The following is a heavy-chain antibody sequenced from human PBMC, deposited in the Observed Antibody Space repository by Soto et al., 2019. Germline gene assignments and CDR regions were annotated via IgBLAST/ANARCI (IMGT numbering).Heavy chain of an antibody. D-gene: IGHD2-15*01. CDR3: GKDGAVTDYSNVDY. Sequence: EVQLVESGGVVVQPGGSLRLSCAASGFTFDDYSMHWVRQAPGKGLEWVSLISWDGRSTYYADSVKGRFTTSRDNSKSSLYLQLSSLTTEDTAFYYCGKDGAVTDYSNVDYLGQGALVTVSS. J-gene: IGHJ4*02. V-gene: IGHV3-43*01. CDR2: ISWDGRST. CDR1: GFTFDDYS.